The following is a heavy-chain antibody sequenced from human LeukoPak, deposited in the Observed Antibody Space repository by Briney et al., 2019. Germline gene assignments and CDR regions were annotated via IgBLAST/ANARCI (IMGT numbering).Heavy chain of an antibody. V-gene: IGHV4-59*01. Sequence: SETLSLTCAVSGGSINTYYWSWIRQPPGKGLESVGYISYSGSPNYNPSLKSRVTISVDTSKKQFSLKLYSVTAADTAVYYCARLNRGIDAFDIWGQGTMVTVSS. J-gene: IGHJ3*02. CDR2: ISYSGSP. CDR1: GGSINTYY. D-gene: IGHD3-10*01. CDR3: ARLNRGIDAFDI.